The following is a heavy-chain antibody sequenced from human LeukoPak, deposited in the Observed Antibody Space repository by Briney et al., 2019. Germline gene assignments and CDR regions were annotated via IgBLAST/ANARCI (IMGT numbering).Heavy chain of an antibody. CDR1: GFTVSSNY. CDR3: ARLRFLELLDAFDI. J-gene: IGHJ3*02. Sequence: GGSLRLSCAASGFTVSSNYMSWVRQAPGKGLEWVSVIYSGGSTYYADSVTGRFTISRDNSKNTLYLQMNSLRAEDTAVYYCARLRFLELLDAFDIWGQGTMVTVSS. D-gene: IGHD3-3*01. CDR2: IYSGGST. V-gene: IGHV3-66*01.